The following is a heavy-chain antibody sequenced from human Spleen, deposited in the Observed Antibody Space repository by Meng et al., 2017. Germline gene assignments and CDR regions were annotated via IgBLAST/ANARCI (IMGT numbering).Heavy chain of an antibody. Sequence: QVQLQESGPGLVKPSGTLSLTCGVSGGSISSNKWWSWVRQPPGKGLEWIGESHHSGSTNYNPSLKSRVSISVDTSKNQFSLNLNSMTAADTAVYYCASFDHIPRRNYFDYWGQGTLVTVSS. CDR3: ASFDHIPRRNYFDY. V-gene: IGHV4-4*02. J-gene: IGHJ4*02. CDR1: GGSISSNKW. CDR2: SHHSGST. D-gene: IGHD2-21*01.